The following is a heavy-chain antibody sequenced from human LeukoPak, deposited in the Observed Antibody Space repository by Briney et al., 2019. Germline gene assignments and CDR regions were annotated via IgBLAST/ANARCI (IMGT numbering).Heavy chain of an antibody. CDR3: ATGYCSGGSCFLGYFQH. D-gene: IGHD2-15*01. V-gene: IGHV1-69*06. CDR2: IIPIFGTA. J-gene: IGHJ1*01. Sequence: SVKVSCKASGGTFSSYAISWVRQAPGQGLEWMGGIIPIFGTANYAQKFQGRVTITADKSTSTAYMELSSLRSEDTAVYYCATGYCSGGSCFLGYFQHWGQGTLVTVSS. CDR1: GGTFSSYA.